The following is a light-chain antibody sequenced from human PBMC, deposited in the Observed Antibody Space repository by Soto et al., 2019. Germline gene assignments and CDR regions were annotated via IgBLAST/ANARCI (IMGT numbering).Light chain of an antibody. CDR1: QSVSSSS. CDR3: QQYGSSPRT. Sequence: EIVVTKSPGTLSLSPGERATLSCRASQSVSSSSLGWYQQKPGQAPRLLIFGASNRDTGIPDRFSGSGSGTDLTLKISRLEPEDFAVYYCQQYGSSPRTFGHGTRL. CDR2: GAS. J-gene: IGKJ5*01. V-gene: IGKV3-20*01.